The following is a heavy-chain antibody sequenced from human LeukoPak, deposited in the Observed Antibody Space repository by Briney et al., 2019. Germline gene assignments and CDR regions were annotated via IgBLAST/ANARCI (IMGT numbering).Heavy chain of an antibody. CDR1: GGSFSGYY. CDR2: INHSGST. D-gene: IGHD3-22*01. CDR3: ARGAYDSSGYYPIWFDP. V-gene: IGHV4-34*01. Sequence: PSETLSLTCAVYGGSFSGYYWSWIRQPPGKGLEWIGEINHSGSTNYNPSLKSRVTISVDTSKNQFSLKLSSVTAADMAVYYCARGAYDSSGYYPIWFDPWGQGTLVTVSS. J-gene: IGHJ5*02.